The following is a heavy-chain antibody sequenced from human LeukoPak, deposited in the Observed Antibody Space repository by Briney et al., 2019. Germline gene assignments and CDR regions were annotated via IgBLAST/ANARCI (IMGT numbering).Heavy chain of an antibody. J-gene: IGHJ3*02. CDR1: GFTSSSYS. Sequence: PGGSLRLSCAASGFTSSSYSMNWVRQAPGKGLEWVSSISSSSSYIYYADSVKGRFTISRDNSKNTLYLQMNSLRAEDTAVYYCAKASGSYPSDAFDIWGQGTMVTVSS. CDR2: ISSSSSYI. D-gene: IGHD1-26*01. V-gene: IGHV3-21*04. CDR3: AKASGSYPSDAFDI.